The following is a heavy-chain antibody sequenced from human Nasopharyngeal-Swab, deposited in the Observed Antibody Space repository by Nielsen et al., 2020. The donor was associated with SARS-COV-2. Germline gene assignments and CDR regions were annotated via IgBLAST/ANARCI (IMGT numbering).Heavy chain of an antibody. CDR3: ARQPTLITGDEFLVYYYYGMDV. CDR2: IYYSGST. V-gene: IGHV4-31*02. D-gene: IGHD7-27*01. Sequence: WIRQHPGKGLEWIGYIYYSGSTYYNPSLKSRVTISVDTSKNQFSLKLSSVTAADTAVYYCARQPTLITGDEFLVYYYYGMDVWGRGTTVTVSS. J-gene: IGHJ6*02.